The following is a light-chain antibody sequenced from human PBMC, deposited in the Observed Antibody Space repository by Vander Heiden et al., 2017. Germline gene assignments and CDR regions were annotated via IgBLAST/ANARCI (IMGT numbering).Light chain of an antibody. CDR3: SSYTSSSTLNV. Sequence: QSALPQPASVSGSPGQPLPLSCTGTSSDVGGYNYVSWYQQHPGKAPKLMIYEVSNRPSGVSNRFSGSKSGNTASLTISGLQAEDEADYYCSSYTSSSTLNVFGTGTKVTVL. CDR2: EVS. CDR1: SSDVGGYNY. V-gene: IGLV2-14*01. J-gene: IGLJ1*01.